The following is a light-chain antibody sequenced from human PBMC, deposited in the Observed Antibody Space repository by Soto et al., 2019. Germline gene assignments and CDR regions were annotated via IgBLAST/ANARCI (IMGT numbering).Light chain of an antibody. CDR1: SSDVGGYNY. V-gene: IGLV2-14*01. Sequence: QSVLTQPASVSGSPGQSITISCTGTSSDVGGYNYVSWYQHHPGKAPRLMIYASSNRPSGVSRRFSGSRSGNTASLTISGLQAEDEADYYCSSYTSSSTLYVFGTGTKLTVL. CDR2: ASS. CDR3: SSYTSSSTLYV. J-gene: IGLJ1*01.